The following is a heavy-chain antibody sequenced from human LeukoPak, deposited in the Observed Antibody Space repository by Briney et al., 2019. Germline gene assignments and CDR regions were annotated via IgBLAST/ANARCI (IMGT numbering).Heavy chain of an antibody. J-gene: IGHJ6*03. CDR1: GGSISSYY. CDR3: ARDGSGSYYNYYYYYMDV. D-gene: IGHD1-26*01. CDR2: IYYSGST. Sequence: PSETLSLTCTVSGGSISSYYWSWIRQPPGKGLEWIGYIYYSGSTNYKPSVKSRVTISVDTSKNQFSLKLSSVTAADTAVYYCARDGSGSYYNYYYYYMDVWGKGTTVTISS. V-gene: IGHV4-59*12.